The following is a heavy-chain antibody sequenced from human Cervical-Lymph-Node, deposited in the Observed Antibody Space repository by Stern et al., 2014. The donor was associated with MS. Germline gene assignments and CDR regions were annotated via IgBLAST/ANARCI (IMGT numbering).Heavy chain of an antibody. CDR3: AKDRQYLTFFFDF. Sequence: QLVESGGGVVQPGRPLRLSCAASGFSFSSFGMHWVRQAPGKGLEWVALISYDGSKDYADSVKGRFAISRDNSKNTLYLQMNSLRAEDTAVYYCAKDRQYLTFFFDFWGQGSLVTVSS. J-gene: IGHJ4*02. CDR1: GFSFSSFG. D-gene: IGHD2/OR15-2a*01. CDR2: ISYDGSK. V-gene: IGHV3-30*18.